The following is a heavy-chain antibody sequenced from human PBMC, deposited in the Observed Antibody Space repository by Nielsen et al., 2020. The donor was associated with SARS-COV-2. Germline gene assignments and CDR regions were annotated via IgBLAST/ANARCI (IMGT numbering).Heavy chain of an antibody. CDR3: ARGVKGHRYIAAAGTRDY. CDR2: INPSGGST. D-gene: IGHD6-13*01. V-gene: IGHV1-46*01. Sequence: WVRQAPGQGLEWMGIINPSGGSTSYAQKFQGRVTMTRDTSTSTVYMELSSLRSEDTAVYYCARGVKGHRYIAAAGTRDYWGQGTLVTVSS. J-gene: IGHJ4*02.